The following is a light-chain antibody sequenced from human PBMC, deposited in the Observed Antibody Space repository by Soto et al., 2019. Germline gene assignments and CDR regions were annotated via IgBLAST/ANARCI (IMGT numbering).Light chain of an antibody. CDR3: QSYDSSLTVWV. CDR2: ANS. Sequence: QSVLTQSPSVSGAPGQRVTISCTGSSSNTGAGYDVHWYQQLPGTVPKLLIYANSNRPSGVPDRFSGSKSGTSASLAITGLQAEDEADYYCQSYDSSLTVWVFGGGTKVTVL. J-gene: IGLJ3*02. V-gene: IGLV1-40*01. CDR1: SSNTGAGYD.